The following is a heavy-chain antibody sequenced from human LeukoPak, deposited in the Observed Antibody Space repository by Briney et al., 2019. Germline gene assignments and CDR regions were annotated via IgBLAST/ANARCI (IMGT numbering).Heavy chain of an antibody. Sequence: GGSLRLSCAASGFTFSNAWMSWVRRAPGKGLEWVGRIKSKTYGRPTDYAAPVKGRFTISRDDSKNTLYLQMNSLKTEDTAVYYCTTDTLVGYCSGGSCYYDYWGRGTLVSVSS. CDR2: IKSKTYGRPT. CDR1: GFTFSNAW. D-gene: IGHD2-15*01. V-gene: IGHV3-15*01. CDR3: TTDTLVGYCSGGSCYYDY. J-gene: IGHJ4*02.